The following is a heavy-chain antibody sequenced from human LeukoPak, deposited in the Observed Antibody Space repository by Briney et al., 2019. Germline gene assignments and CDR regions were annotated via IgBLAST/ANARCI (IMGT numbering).Heavy chain of an antibody. V-gene: IGHV1-69*01. Sequence: GASVTVSCKASGGTFSSYAISWVRQAPGQGLEWMGGIIPIFGTANYAQKFQGRVTITADESTSTAYMELSSLRSEDTAVYYCARGRLDYGGNPIYFDYWGQGTLVTVSS. CDR1: GGTFSSYA. D-gene: IGHD4-23*01. J-gene: IGHJ4*02. CDR2: IIPIFGTA. CDR3: ARGRLDYGGNPIYFDY.